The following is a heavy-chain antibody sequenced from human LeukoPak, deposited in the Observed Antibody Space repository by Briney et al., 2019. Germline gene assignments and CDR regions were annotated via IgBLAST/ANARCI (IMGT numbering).Heavy chain of an antibody. CDR2: INHSGST. CDR3: AREPHSRGVSYYGMDV. V-gene: IGHV4-34*01. Sequence: KSSETLSLTCAVYGGSFSGYYWSWIRQPPGKGLEWIGEINHSGSTNYNPSLKSRVTISVDTSKNQFSLKLSSVTAADTAVYYCAREPHSRGVSYYGMDVWGQGTTVTVSS. CDR1: GGSFSGYY. J-gene: IGHJ6*02. D-gene: IGHD3-10*01.